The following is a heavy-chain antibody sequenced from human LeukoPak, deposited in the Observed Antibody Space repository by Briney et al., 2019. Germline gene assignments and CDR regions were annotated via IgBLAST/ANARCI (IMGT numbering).Heavy chain of an antibody. V-gene: IGHV1-2*02. CDR2: INPNSGGT. D-gene: IGHD1-26*01. CDR3: ARGGVGATTYVWFDP. Sequence: ASVKVSCKGSGYSFTGYYMHWVRQAPGQGLEWMGWINPNSGGTNYTQKFQGRVTMTRDTSISTVYMELSSLRSEDTAVYYCARGGVGATTYVWFDPWGQGTLVTVSS. J-gene: IGHJ5*02. CDR1: GYSFTGYY.